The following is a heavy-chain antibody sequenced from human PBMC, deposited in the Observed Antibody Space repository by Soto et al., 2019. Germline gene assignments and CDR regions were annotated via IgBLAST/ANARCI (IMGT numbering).Heavy chain of an antibody. Sequence: PGESLKISCQGSGYSFTTYWIGWVRQMPGKGLEWMGIIYPGDSDTRYSPSFQGQVTISADKSISTAYLQWSSLKASDTAMYYCARTRGYDILTGYIDYWGQGTLVTVSS. V-gene: IGHV5-51*01. CDR1: GYSFTTYW. CDR2: IYPGDSDT. J-gene: IGHJ4*02. CDR3: ARTRGYDILTGYIDY. D-gene: IGHD3-9*01.